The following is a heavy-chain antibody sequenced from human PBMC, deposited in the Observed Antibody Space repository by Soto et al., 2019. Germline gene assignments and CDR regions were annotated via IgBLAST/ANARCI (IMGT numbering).Heavy chain of an antibody. CDR1: GFSFSNYW. J-gene: IGHJ3*02. V-gene: IGHV5-51*01. D-gene: IGHD3-3*01. CDR2: IYPGDSDT. Sequence: GESLKISCKGSGFSFSNYWIGWVRQMPGKGLEWMGIIYPGDSDTRYNPSFQGQVTISADKSISTAYLQWSSLKASDTAMYYCARGSKEFLEWSYIWGQGTMVTVSS. CDR3: ARGSKEFLEWSYI.